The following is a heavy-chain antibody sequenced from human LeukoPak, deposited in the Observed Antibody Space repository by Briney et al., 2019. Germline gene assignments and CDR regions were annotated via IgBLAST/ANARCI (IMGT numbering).Heavy chain of an antibody. J-gene: IGHJ4*02. D-gene: IGHD3-10*01. CDR1: GYTFTSYG. V-gene: IGHV1-18*04. CDR3: ARDLLLWFGELPTFGY. CDR2: ISAYNGTT. Sequence: GASVKVSCKASGYTFTSYGISWVRQAPGQGLEWMGWISAYNGTTNYAQKLQGRVTMTTDTSTSTAYMELRSLRSDDTAVYYCARDLLLWFGELPTFGYWGQGTLVTVSS.